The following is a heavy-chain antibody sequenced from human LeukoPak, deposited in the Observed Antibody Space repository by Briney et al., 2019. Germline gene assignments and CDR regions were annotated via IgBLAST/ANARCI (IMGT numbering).Heavy chain of an antibody. Sequence: SQTLSLTRAIAGDSVSSNSAAWHWVRQSPSRGLEWLGRTYYRSKWYSDYAVSLKSRITINPDTSKNQFSLQLNSLTPEDTAVYYCATTAAARTGYIEYWGQGTLVTVSS. J-gene: IGHJ4*02. CDR2: TYYRSKWYS. V-gene: IGHV6-1*01. D-gene: IGHD6-13*01. CDR1: GDSVSSNSAA. CDR3: ATTAAARTGYIEY.